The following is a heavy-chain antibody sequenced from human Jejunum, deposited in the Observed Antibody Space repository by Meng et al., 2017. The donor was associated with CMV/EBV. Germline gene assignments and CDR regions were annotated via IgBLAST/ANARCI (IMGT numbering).Heavy chain of an antibody. D-gene: IGHD1-14*01. CDR2: IYWEDDE. V-gene: IGHV2-5*02. Sequence: HTTYMQFVPKRVNPHQTLMLTLTFSGFLLYTTRFGLGWTRQPPEMALEWLALIYWEDDERYRPSLNRRVTILQDTPKNQVVLTVTNMDPVDTATDFCAHRGLLTNCITYDYWGQGILVTVSS. J-gene: IGHJ4*02. CDR1: GFLLYTTRFG. CDR3: AHRGLLTNCITYDY.